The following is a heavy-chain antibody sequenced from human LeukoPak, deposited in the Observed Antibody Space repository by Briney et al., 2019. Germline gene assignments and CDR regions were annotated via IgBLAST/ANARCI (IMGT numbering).Heavy chain of an antibody. D-gene: IGHD1-26*01. CDR2: INSDGGST. CDR1: GFTFSSYW. Sequence: SGGSLRLSCTASGFTFSSYWMHWVRQAPGKGLVWVSRINSDGGSTSYADSVKGRFTISRDNAKNSLYLQMNSLRAQDTAVYYCARRRGSYFDYWGQGTLVTVSS. V-gene: IGHV3-74*01. J-gene: IGHJ4*02. CDR3: ARRRGSYFDY.